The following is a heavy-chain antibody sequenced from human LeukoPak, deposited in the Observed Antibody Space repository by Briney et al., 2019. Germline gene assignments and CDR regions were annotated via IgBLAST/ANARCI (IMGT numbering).Heavy chain of an antibody. V-gene: IGHV3-30*03. J-gene: IGHJ4*02. D-gene: IGHD5-18*01. CDR2: ISYDGSNK. CDR3: ARKKKDRSVDTSMVFDF. CDR1: GFTFSSYG. Sequence: GGSLRLSCAASGFTFSSYGMHWVRQAPGQGLEWVAVISYDGSNKYYADSVKGRFTISRDNSKNTLYLQMNSLRAEDTAVYYCARKKKDRSVDTSMVFDFWGQGTLVTVSS.